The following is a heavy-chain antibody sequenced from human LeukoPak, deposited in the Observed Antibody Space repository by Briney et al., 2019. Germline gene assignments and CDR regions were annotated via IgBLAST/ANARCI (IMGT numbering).Heavy chain of an antibody. CDR1: GYTFTGYY. D-gene: IGHD5-12*01. V-gene: IGHV1-2*02. CDR3: ARDQGIYNHRIIDS. CDR2: INPNSGGT. Sequence: ASVKVSCKASGYTFTGYYMHWVRPAPGQGLEWMGWINPNSGGTNYAQKFQGRVTMTRDTSISTAYMELSRLRSDDTAVYYCARDQGIYNHRIIDSWGQGTLVTVSS. J-gene: IGHJ4*02.